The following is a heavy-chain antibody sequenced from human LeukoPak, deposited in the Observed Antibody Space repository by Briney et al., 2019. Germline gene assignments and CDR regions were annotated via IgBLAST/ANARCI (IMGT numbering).Heavy chain of an antibody. CDR2: IYYSGST. CDR3: ARLPYTQIPYGMDV. Sequence: SETLSLTCTVSGGSISSSSYYWGWIRQPPGKGLEWIGSIYYSGSTNYNPSLKSRVTISVDTSKNQFSLKLSSVTAADTAVYYCARLPYTQIPYGMDVWGQGTTVTVSS. D-gene: IGHD1-1*01. J-gene: IGHJ6*02. CDR1: GGSISSSSYY. V-gene: IGHV4-39*07.